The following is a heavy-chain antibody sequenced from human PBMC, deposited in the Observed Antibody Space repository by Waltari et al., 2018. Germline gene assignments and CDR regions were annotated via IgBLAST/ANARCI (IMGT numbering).Heavy chain of an antibody. CDR3: ARAWISLILGATSAFDI. J-gene: IGHJ3*02. CDR2: INHSGST. V-gene: IGHV4-34*01. D-gene: IGHD1-26*01. CDR1: GGSFSGYY. Sequence: QVQLQQWGAGLLKPSATLSLTCAVYGGSFSGYYWSWIRQHPGKGLEWIGEINHSGSTNYNPSLKSRVTISVDTSKNQFSLKLSSVTAADTAVYYCARAWISLILGATSAFDIWGQGTMVTVS.